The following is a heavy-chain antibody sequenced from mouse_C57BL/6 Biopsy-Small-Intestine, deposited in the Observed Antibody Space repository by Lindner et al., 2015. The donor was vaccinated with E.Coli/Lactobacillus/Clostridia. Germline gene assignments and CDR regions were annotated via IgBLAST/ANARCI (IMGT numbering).Heavy chain of an antibody. CDR2: INPNNGGT. V-gene: IGHV1-18*01. D-gene: IGHD2-4*01. CDR1: GYTFTDYN. Sequence: VQLQESGPELVKPGASVKIPCKAPGYTFTDYNMDWVKQSHGKSLEWIGDINPNNGGTIYNQKFKGKATLTVDKSSSTAYMELRSLTSEDTAVYYCARWGQGITTLDYWGQGTTLTVSS. J-gene: IGHJ2*01. CDR3: ARWGQGITTLDY.